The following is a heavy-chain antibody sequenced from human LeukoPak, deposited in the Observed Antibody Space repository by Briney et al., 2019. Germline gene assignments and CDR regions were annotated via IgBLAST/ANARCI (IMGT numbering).Heavy chain of an antibody. CDR1: GYTFTGYY. V-gene: IGHV1-2*04. Sequence: ASVKVSCKASGYTFTGYYMHWVRQAPGQGLEWMGWINPNSGGTNYAQKFQGWVTMTRDTSISTAYMELSRLRSDDTAVYYCARSVPRLAVAGTDLGMDVWGKGTTVTVSS. J-gene: IGHJ6*04. CDR2: INPNSGGT. D-gene: IGHD6-13*01. CDR3: ARSVPRLAVAGTDLGMDV.